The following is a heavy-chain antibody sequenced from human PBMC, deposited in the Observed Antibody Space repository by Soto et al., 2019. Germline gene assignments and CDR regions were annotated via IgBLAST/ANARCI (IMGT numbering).Heavy chain of an antibody. CDR3: ARGRDY. J-gene: IGHJ4*02. Sequence: QVQLQQWGAGLLKPSETLSLTCAVYGGSFSPFYWSWIRQPPGKGLEWIGEINHSGSTNYNPSLKSRVTISVDTSKNQFSLKLSSVTAVDTAMYYCARGRDYWGQGTLVTVSS. CDR1: GGSFSPFY. V-gene: IGHV4-34*01. CDR2: INHSGST.